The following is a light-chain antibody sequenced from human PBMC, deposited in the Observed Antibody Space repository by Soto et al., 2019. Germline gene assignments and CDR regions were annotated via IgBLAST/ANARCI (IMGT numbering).Light chain of an antibody. CDR1: HSVSSR. J-gene: IGKJ1*01. V-gene: IGKV3-15*01. CDR3: LQYHNLWA. CDR2: XAS. Sequence: EIVMTQCPATLSVSPAERATLFCSARHSVSSRLAWYQQKPGQAPRXRFDXASSRATGIPARFSGSGSGTEFTLTISSLQSEDVTVYCCLQYHNLWAFGQGTKVDIK.